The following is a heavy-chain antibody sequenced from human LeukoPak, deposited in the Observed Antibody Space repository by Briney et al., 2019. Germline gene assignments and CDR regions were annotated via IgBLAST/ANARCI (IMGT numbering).Heavy chain of an antibody. CDR3: TRDRTEIGNDY. D-gene: IGHD5-24*01. CDR1: GYSFTMYG. Sequence: ASVKVSCKASGYSFTMYGMNWVRQAPGQGLEWMGRTNTNTGHPTYVQGFTGRFVFSLDTSVSTAYLQISSLEAEDTAVYYCTRDRTEIGNDYWGQGTLITVSS. CDR2: TNTNTGHP. V-gene: IGHV7-4-1*02. J-gene: IGHJ4*02.